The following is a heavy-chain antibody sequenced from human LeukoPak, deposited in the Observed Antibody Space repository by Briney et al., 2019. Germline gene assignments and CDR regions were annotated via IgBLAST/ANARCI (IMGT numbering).Heavy chain of an antibody. J-gene: IGHJ5*02. Sequence: GASVKVSCKASGYSFTTYGISWVRQAPGQGLEWMGWINSNNGGTNYAGKVQGRVTMTTDTSTSTAYMELRSLRSDDTAVYYCARWRGFTGSIDENWFDPWGQGTLVTVSS. CDR3: ARWRGFTGSIDENWFDP. V-gene: IGHV1-18*01. CDR1: GYSFTTYG. D-gene: IGHD3-3*01. CDR2: INSNNGGT.